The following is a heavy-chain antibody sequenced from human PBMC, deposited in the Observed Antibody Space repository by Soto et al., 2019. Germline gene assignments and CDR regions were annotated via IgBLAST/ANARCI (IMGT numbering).Heavy chain of an antibody. J-gene: IGHJ6*03. CDR2: IKQDGSEK. V-gene: IGHV3-7*01. Sequence: GGSLRLSCAASEFTFSNYWMTWVRQAPGKGLEWVANIKQDGSEKYYVDSVKGRFTISRDNAKNSLYLQMSSLRAEDTAVYYCVRAMDVWGKGTTVTVSS. CDR1: EFTFSNYW. CDR3: VRAMDV.